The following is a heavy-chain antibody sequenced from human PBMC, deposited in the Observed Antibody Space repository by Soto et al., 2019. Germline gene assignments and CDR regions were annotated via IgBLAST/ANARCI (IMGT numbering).Heavy chain of an antibody. Sequence: QVQLVESGGGVVQPGRSLRLSCAASGFTFSSYGMHWVRQAPGKGLEWVAVIWYDGSNKYYADSVKGRFTISRDNSKNTLYLQMNSLRAEDTAVYYCARERAYYYDSSGYYPWGQGTLVTVSS. CDR3: ARERAYYYDSSGYYP. V-gene: IGHV3-33*01. J-gene: IGHJ5*02. D-gene: IGHD3-22*01. CDR1: GFTFSSYG. CDR2: IWYDGSNK.